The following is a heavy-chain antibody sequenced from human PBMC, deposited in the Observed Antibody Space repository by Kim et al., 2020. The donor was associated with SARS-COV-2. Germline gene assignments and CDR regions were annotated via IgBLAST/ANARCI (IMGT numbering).Heavy chain of an antibody. D-gene: IGHD3-10*01. Sequence: GNGYTTYSQKCQGRVTITRDTAASTAYMDLSSLRSEDMAVYYCARELRSGYWGQGTLVTVSS. J-gene: IGHJ4*02. CDR3: ARELRSGY. CDR2: GNGYT. V-gene: IGHV1-3*01.